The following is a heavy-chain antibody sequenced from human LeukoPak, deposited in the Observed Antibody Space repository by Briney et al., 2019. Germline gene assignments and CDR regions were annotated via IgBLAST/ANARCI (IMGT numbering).Heavy chain of an antibody. CDR3: ATKQWLAPPPDS. D-gene: IGHD6-19*01. J-gene: IGHJ4*02. CDR2: INTGGTVT. CDR1: GFTFSKYW. V-gene: IGHV3-74*01. Sequence: PGGSLRLSCAASGFTFSKYWMLWVRQAPGKGLESVSRINTGGTVTTYADSVKGRFTVSRDNADTTMFLQMNSVRDEDTAVYYCATKQWLAPPPDSWGQGTPVTVSS.